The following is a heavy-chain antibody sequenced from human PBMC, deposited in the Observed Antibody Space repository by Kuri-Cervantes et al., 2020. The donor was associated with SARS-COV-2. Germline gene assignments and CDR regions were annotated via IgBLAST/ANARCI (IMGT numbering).Heavy chain of an antibody. D-gene: IGHD2-2*01. CDR1: GGSISSSSYY. CDR3: ARDQVDVVVPAAMGPHWFDP. V-gene: IGHV4-39*02. CDR2: IYYSGST. J-gene: IGHJ5*02. Sequence: ESLKISCTVSGGSISSSSYYWGWIRQPPGKGLEWIGSIYYSGSTYYNPSLKSRVTISVDTSKNQFSLKLSSVTAADTAVYYCARDQVDVVVPAAMGPHWFDPWGQGTLVTVSS.